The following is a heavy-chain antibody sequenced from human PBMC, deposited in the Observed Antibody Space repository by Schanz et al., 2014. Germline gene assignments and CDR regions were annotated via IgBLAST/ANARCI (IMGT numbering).Heavy chain of an antibody. J-gene: IGHJ5*01. Sequence: EVQLVESGGGVVRPGGSLRLSCAASGFTFFGSFAMSWVRQAPGKGLEWVSGMSGSGSTADYADSVKGRFTISRDNSRKTLYLQMNSLRADDTAVYYCAKDLYNYGIFDSWGQGTLXTVSS. CDR3: AKDLYNYGIFDS. CDR1: GFTFFGSFA. V-gene: IGHV3-23*04. CDR2: MSGSGSTA. D-gene: IGHD3-16*01.